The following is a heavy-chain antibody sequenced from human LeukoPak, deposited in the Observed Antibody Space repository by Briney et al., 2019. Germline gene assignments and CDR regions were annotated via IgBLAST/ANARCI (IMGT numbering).Heavy chain of an antibody. CDR2: IYYNGGT. CDR1: GGSINSRSYY. D-gene: IGHD3-9*01. CDR3: ARSDYDILTGSIWAAFDI. V-gene: IGHV4-39*01. J-gene: IGHJ3*02. Sequence: SETLSLTCTVSGGSINSRSYYWGWLRQPPGKGLEWIGSIYYNGGTYYNPSDSGRVTISVDTSKNQFSLSLRSLTAADTAVYYCARSDYDILTGSIWAAFDIWGQGTRVTVSS.